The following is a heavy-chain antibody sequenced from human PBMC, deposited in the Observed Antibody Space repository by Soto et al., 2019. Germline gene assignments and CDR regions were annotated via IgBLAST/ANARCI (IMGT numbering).Heavy chain of an antibody. CDR3: ATAYYDSRGFQDR. D-gene: IGHD3-22*01. CDR1: GFTFSSYA. Sequence: GSLRLSCAASGFTFSSYAMSWVRQAPGKGLEWVSAISGSGDSTYYADSMKGRFTISRDNSKKTLYLQMNSLRAEDTATYFCATAYYDSRGFQDRWGQGTLVTVSS. CDR2: ISGSGDST. V-gene: IGHV3-23*01. J-gene: IGHJ5*02.